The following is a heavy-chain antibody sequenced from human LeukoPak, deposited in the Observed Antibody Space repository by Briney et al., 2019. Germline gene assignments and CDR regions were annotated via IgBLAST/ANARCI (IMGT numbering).Heavy chain of an antibody. J-gene: IGHJ4*02. CDR1: GFTFSSYS. D-gene: IGHD5-18*01. CDR3: ARGIQLWLSS. Sequence: PGGSLRLSCAAPGFTFSSYSMNWVRQAPGKGLEWVSSISSSSSYIYYADSVKGRFTISRDNAKNSLYLQMNSLRAEDTAVYYCARGIQLWLSSWGQGTLVTVSS. CDR2: ISSSSSYI. V-gene: IGHV3-21*01.